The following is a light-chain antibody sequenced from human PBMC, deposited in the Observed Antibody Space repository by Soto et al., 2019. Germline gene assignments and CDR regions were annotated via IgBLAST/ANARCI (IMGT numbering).Light chain of an antibody. Sequence: EIVLTQPPATLSLSPGERATLSCRASQSVSAYLAWYQQKPGQAPRLLIYDTSNRVTGIPARFSGSGSGTDFTLTISSLEPEDFAVYYCHQRTTWWTFGQGTKV. J-gene: IGKJ1*01. CDR2: DTS. CDR3: HQRTTWWT. V-gene: IGKV3-11*01. CDR1: QSVSAY.